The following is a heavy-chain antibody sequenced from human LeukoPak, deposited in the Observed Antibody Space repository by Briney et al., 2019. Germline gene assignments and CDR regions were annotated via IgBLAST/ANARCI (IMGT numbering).Heavy chain of an antibody. CDR1: GYTFTSYY. Sequence: SVKVSCKASGYTFTSYYMHWVRQAPGQGLEWMGIINPSGGSTSYAQKFQGRVTMTRDTSTSTVYMELSSLRSEDTAVYYCAIDRVGATIDYWGQGTLVTVSS. J-gene: IGHJ4*02. V-gene: IGHV1-46*01. CDR3: AIDRVGATIDY. CDR2: INPSGGST. D-gene: IGHD1-26*01.